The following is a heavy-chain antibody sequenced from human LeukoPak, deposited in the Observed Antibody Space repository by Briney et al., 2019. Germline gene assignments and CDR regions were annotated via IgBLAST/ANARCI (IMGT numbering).Heavy chain of an antibody. CDR1: GGTFSSYA. V-gene: IGHV1-69*04. D-gene: IGHD5-12*01. CDR3: ARGLSYSGYETDY. J-gene: IGHJ4*02. CDR2: IIPILGIA. Sequence: SVKVSCKASGGTFSSYAISCVRQAPGQGLEWMGRIIPILGIANYAQKFQGRVTITADKSTSTAYMELSSLRSEDTAVYYCARGLSYSGYETDYWGQGTLVTVSS.